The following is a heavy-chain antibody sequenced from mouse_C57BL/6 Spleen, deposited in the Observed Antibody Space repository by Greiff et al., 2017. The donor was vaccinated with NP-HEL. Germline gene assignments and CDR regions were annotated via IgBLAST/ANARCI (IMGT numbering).Heavy chain of an antibody. V-gene: IGHV1-82*01. CDR1: GYAFTSSW. CDR3: ARSSCLYYFDY. CDR2: IYPGGGDT. J-gene: IGHJ2*01. Sequence: VQLQQSGPELVKPGASVKISCKASGYAFTSSWMNWVKQRPGKGLEWIGRIYPGGGDTNYNGKFKGKATLTADKSSNTAYMQLSSLTSEDSAVYFCARSSCLYYFDYWGQGTTLTVSS.